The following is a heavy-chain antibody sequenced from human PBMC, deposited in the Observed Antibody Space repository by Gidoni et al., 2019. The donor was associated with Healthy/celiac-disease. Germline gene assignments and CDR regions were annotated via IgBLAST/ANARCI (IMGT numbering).Heavy chain of an antibody. CDR1: GYTLTELS. V-gene: IGHV1-24*01. J-gene: IGHJ6*02. CDR2: FDPEDGET. Sequence: QVQLVQSGAEVKKPGASVKVSCKVSGYTLTELSMHWVRQAPGKGLEWMGGFDPEDGETIYAQKFQGRVTMTEDTSTDTAYMELSSLRSEDTAVYYCATGGYGDYGGYYYYGMDVWGQGTTVTVSS. CDR3: ATGGYGDYGGYYYYGMDV. D-gene: IGHD4-17*01.